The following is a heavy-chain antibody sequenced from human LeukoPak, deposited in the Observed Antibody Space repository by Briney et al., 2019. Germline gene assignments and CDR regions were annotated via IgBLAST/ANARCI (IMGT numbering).Heavy chain of an antibody. J-gene: IGHJ6*02. V-gene: IGHV4-59*01. D-gene: IGHD4-11*01. CDR1: GGSISSYY. CDR3: ARVAHTYSNYVFSHGMDV. CDR2: IYTSGST. Sequence: PSETLSLTCTVSGGSISSYYWSWIRQPPGKGLEWIGYIYTSGSTKYNPSLQSRVTISVDTSKNQFSLKLNSVTAADTAVYYCARVAHTYSNYVFSHGMDVWGQGTTVTVSS.